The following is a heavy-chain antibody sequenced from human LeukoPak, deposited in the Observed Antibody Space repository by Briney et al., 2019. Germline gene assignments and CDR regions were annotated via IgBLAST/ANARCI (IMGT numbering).Heavy chain of an antibody. V-gene: IGHV1-69*13. Sequence: SVKVSCKASGGTFSSYAISWVRQAPGQGLEWMGGIIPIFGTANYAQKFQGRVTITADESTSTAYMELSSLRSEDTAVYYCATVEGLVGATYYFDYWGQGTLVTVSS. CDR2: IIPIFGTA. CDR1: GGTFSSYA. D-gene: IGHD1-26*01. CDR3: ATVEGLVGATYYFDY. J-gene: IGHJ4*02.